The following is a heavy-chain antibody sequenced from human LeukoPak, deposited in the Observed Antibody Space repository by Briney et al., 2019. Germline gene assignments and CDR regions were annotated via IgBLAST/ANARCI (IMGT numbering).Heavy chain of an antibody. CDR3: ARGRSITLLRGVAMSDGFDI. J-gene: IGHJ3*02. Sequence: GGSLRLSCAASGFTFSTYAMSWVRQAPGEGLEWVSFIDTSAAYIYYGDSMRGRFTISRDNAKNSLYLQMNGLRAEDTAVYYCARGRSITLLRGVAMSDGFDIWGQGTMVTVSS. D-gene: IGHD3-10*01. V-gene: IGHV3-21*01. CDR2: IDTSAAYI. CDR1: GFTFSTYA.